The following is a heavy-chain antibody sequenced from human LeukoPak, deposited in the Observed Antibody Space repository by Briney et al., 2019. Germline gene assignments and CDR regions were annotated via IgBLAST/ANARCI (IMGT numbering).Heavy chain of an antibody. D-gene: IGHD2-2*01. CDR2: INPNSGGT. CDR1: GYTFTDCY. Sequence: ASVKVSCKASGYTFTDCYMHWVRQAPGQGLEWMGWINPNSGGTNYAQKFQGRVTMTRDTSISTAYMELSRLRSDDTAVYYCARVLSCSSTSCYPLPYYYYGMDVWGQGTLVTVSS. J-gene: IGHJ6*02. CDR3: ARVLSCSSTSCYPLPYYYYGMDV. V-gene: IGHV1-2*02.